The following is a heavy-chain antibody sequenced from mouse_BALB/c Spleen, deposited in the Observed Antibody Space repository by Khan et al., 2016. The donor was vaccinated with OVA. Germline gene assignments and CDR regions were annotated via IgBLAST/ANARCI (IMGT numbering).Heavy chain of an antibody. CDR3: ARDAGRY. CDR1: GYTFPEYT. CDR2: INPKNGGT. V-gene: IGHV1-18*01. J-gene: IGHJ4*01. Sequence: EVQLQESGPELVKPGASVKISCKTSGYTFPEYTVHWVKQSLGKSLDWIGVINPKNGGTDYNQKFKGKATLTVDKSSSTAYMEFGSLTSDDSAVYYCARDAGRYWGQGTSVTVAS. D-gene: IGHD3-3*01.